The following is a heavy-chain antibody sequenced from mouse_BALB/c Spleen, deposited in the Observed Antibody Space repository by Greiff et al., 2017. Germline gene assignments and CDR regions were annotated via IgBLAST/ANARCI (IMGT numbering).Heavy chain of an antibody. J-gene: IGHJ4*01. CDR3: ARDLDYSPYYAMDY. CDR2: INSNGGST. D-gene: IGHD2-12*01. V-gene: IGHV5-6-3*01. CDR1: GFTFSSYG. Sequence: EVKLMESGGGLVQPGGSLKLSCAASGFTFSSYGMSWVRQTPDKRLELVATINSNGGSTYYPDSVKVRFTISRDNAKNTLYLQMSSLKSEDTAMYYCARDLDYSPYYAMDYWGQGTSVTGSA.